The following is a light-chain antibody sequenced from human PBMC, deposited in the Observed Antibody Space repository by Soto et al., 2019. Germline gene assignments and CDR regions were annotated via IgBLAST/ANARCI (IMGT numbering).Light chain of an antibody. CDR2: DAS. Sequence: IVLTQSPATLSLSPGERATLSCRASESVGNYLAWYQEKPGQAPRLLIYDASNRATGIPPRFSGSGSGTDFTLTINSLRSEDVAVYYCQQFHRWPVTFGGGAKVEI. CDR1: ESVGNY. J-gene: IGKJ4*01. CDR3: QQFHRWPVT. V-gene: IGKV3-11*01.